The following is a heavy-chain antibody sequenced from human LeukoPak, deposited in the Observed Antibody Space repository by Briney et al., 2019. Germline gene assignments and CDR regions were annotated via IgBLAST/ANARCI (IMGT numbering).Heavy chain of an antibody. V-gene: IGHV3-23*01. Sequence: PGGSLRLSCAASGFTFSSYAMSWVRQAPGKGLEWVSAISGSGSSTYYADSVQGRFTISRDNSKNTLYVQMNSLRAEDTAVYYCAKAGGKYYYDSSADYWGQGTLVTVSS. D-gene: IGHD3-22*01. J-gene: IGHJ4*02. CDR2: ISGSGSST. CDR1: GFTFSSYA. CDR3: AKAGGKYYYDSSADY.